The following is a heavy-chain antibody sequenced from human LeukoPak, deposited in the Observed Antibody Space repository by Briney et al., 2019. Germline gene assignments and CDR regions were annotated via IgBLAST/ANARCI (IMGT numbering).Heavy chain of an antibody. CDR2: INHSGST. V-gene: IGHV4-34*01. Sequence: SETLSLTCALSGGSFSGYYWSWIRQPPGTGRKWIGEINHSGSTNYNPSLKSRVTISVDTSKNQFSLKLSSVAAADTAVYYCASGQWVGSYNWFDPWGQGTLVTVSS. CDR1: GGSFSGYY. CDR3: ASGQWVGSYNWFDP. D-gene: IGHD6-19*01. J-gene: IGHJ5*02.